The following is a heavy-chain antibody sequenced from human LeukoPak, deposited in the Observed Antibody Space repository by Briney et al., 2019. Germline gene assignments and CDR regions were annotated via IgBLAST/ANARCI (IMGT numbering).Heavy chain of an antibody. CDR1: GFTFSSYA. J-gene: IGHJ6*03. CDR2: IYSGGST. CDR3: AKDNGGYYYYMDV. D-gene: IGHD2-8*01. Sequence: GGSLRLSCAASGFTFSSYAMSWVRQAPGKGLEWVSVIYSGGSTYYADSVKGRFTISRDNSKNTLYLQMNSLRAEDTAVYYCAKDNGGYYYYMDVWGKGTTVIVS. V-gene: IGHV3-66*01.